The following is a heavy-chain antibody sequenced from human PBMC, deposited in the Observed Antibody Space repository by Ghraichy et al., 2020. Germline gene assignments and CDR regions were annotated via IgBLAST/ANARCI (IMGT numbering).Heavy chain of an antibody. D-gene: IGHD6-13*01. CDR3: AIGTVTSSWFLVS. CDR1: GGSLSGYF. J-gene: IGHJ5*02. V-gene: IGHV4-34*01. Sequence: SQTLSLTCAVYGGSLSGYFWSWIRQPPGKGLEWVGEIIPTGSTNYNPSLKSRVTISVDTSKNQFSLKLTSLTAADTAVYYCAIGTVTSSWFLVSWGQGTLVTVSS. CDR2: IIPTGST.